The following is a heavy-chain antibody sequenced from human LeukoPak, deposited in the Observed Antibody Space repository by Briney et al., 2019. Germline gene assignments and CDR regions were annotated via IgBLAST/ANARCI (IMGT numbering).Heavy chain of an antibody. CDR2: IIPIFGIA. CDR1: GGTFSSYA. V-gene: IGHV1-69*04. CDR3: AREWTGDSYDYYYGMDV. Sequence: SVKVSCKASGGTFSSYAISWVRQAPGQGLEWMGMIIPIFGIANYAQKFQGRVTITADKSTSTAYMELSSLRSEDTAVYYCAREWTGDSYDYYYGMDVWGQGTTVTVSS. J-gene: IGHJ6*02. D-gene: IGHD5-18*01.